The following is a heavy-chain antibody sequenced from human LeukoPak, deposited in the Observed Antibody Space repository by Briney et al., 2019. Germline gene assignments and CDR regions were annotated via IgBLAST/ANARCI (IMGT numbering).Heavy chain of an antibody. D-gene: IGHD5-24*01. Sequence: SETLSLTCTVSGGSISSYYWSWIRQPPGKGLEWIGYIYYSRSTSDNPSHKSRVTISVDTSKNQFSLKLSSVTAADTAVYYCARHTKDRDRSATNPDYWGQGTRVTVSS. J-gene: IGHJ4*02. CDR1: GGSISSYY. CDR2: IYYSRST. CDR3: ARHTKDRDRSATNPDY. V-gene: IGHV4-59*08.